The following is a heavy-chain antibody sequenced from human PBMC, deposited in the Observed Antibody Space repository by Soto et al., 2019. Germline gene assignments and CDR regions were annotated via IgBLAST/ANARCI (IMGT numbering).Heavy chain of an antibody. CDR1: GGSISSGGYY. V-gene: IGHV4-31*03. CDR3: ARGWIQLEPYYYYGMDV. J-gene: IGHJ6*02. Sequence: TLSLTCTVSGGSISSGGYYWSWIRQHPGKGLEWIGYIYYSGSTYYNPSLKSRVTISVDTSKNQFSLKLSSVTAADTAVYYCARGWIQLEPYYYYGMDVWGQGTTVTVSS. D-gene: IGHD5-18*01. CDR2: IYYSGST.